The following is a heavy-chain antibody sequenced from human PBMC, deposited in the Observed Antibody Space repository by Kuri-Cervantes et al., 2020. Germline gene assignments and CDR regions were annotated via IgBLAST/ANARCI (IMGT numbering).Heavy chain of an antibody. Sequence: SETLSLTCAVFGDSVSSSYYWGWIRQPPGKGLEWIGYIYYSGSTNYNPSLKSRVTISVDTSKNQFSLKLSSVTAADTAVYYCARDPPGYYGSGSPGYYYMDVWGKGTTVTVSS. CDR2: IYYSGST. V-gene: IGHV4-61*01. D-gene: IGHD3-10*01. CDR1: GDSVSSSYY. J-gene: IGHJ6*03. CDR3: ARDPPGYYGSGSPGYYYMDV.